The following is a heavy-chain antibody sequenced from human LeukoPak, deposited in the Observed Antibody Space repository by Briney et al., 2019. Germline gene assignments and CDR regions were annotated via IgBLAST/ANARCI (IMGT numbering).Heavy chain of an antibody. CDR3: ARVVGAATGWFDP. J-gene: IGHJ5*02. V-gene: IGHV3-66*01. Sequence: GGSLRLSCAASASIVSSSYMSWVRQAPGKGLEWVSVIYSGGSTYYADSVKGRFTISRDNSKNTLYLQMNSLRAEDTAVYYCARVVGAATGWFDPWGQGTLATVSS. CDR2: IYSGGST. CDR1: ASIVSSSY. D-gene: IGHD1-26*01.